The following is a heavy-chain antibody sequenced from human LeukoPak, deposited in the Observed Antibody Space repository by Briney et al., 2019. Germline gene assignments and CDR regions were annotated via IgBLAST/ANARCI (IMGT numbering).Heavy chain of an antibody. Sequence: GGSLRLSCAASGFTFSSYEMNWVRQAPGKGLEWVSAISGSGGSTYYADSVKGRFTISRDNSKNTLYLQMNSLRAEDTAVYYCSQGRRSLLDYWGQGTLVTVSS. CDR1: GFTFSSYE. J-gene: IGHJ4*02. CDR2: ISGSGGST. V-gene: IGHV3-23*01. CDR3: SQGRRSLLDY. D-gene: IGHD2-15*01.